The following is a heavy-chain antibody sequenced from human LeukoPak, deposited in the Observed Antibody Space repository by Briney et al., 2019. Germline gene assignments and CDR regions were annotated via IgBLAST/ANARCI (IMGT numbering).Heavy chain of an antibody. V-gene: IGHV4-39*07. Sequence: SETLSLTCTVSGGSISSSSYYWGWIRQPPGKGLEWIGSIYYSGSTYYNPSLKSRVTISVDTSKNQFSLKLSSVTAADTAVYYCARSSSFYYYSDSWGRGTLVPVSS. CDR1: GGSISSSSYY. CDR2: IYYSGST. J-gene: IGHJ4*02. CDR3: ARSSSFYYYSDS. D-gene: IGHD3-22*01.